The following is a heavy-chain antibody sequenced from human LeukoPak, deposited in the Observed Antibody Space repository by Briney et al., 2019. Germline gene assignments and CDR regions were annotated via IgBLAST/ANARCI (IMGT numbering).Heavy chain of an antibody. D-gene: IGHD2-15*01. J-gene: IGHJ5*02. CDR1: GYTFTGYY. CDR2: INPNSGGT. Sequence: ASVKVSCKASGYTFTGYYMHWVRQAPGQGLEWMGRINPNSGGTNYAQKFQGRVTMTRDTPISTAYMELSRLRSDDTAVYYCARSHLAATFFGDDDNWFDPWGQGTLVTVSS. CDR3: ARSHLAATFFGDDDNWFDP. V-gene: IGHV1-2*06.